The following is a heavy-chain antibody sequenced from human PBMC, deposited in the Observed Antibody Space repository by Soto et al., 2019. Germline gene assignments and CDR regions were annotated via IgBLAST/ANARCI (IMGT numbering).Heavy chain of an antibody. V-gene: IGHV3-30-3*01. CDR3: ARDTKYYYDSGILDY. CDR2: ISYDGSNK. Sequence: QVQLVESGGGVVQPGRSLRLSCAASGFTFSSYAMHWVRQAPGKGLEWVAVISYDGSNKYYADSVKGRFTISRDNSKNTLYLQMNSLRAEDTAVYYCARDTKYYYDSGILDYWGQGTLVTVSS. D-gene: IGHD3-10*01. CDR1: GFTFSSYA. J-gene: IGHJ4*02.